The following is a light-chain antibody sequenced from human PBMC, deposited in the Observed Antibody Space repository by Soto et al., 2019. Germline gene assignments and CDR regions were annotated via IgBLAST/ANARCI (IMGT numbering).Light chain of an antibody. Sequence: EIVMTQSPATLSVSPVERATLSCRASQSVSSNLAWYQQKPGQAPRLLIHGASTRATGIPARFSGSGSGTEFTLTISSLQSEDFAIYYCQRQSNWPRTFGQGTKVDIK. J-gene: IGKJ1*01. CDR1: QSVSSN. CDR3: QRQSNWPRT. CDR2: GAS. V-gene: IGKV3-15*01.